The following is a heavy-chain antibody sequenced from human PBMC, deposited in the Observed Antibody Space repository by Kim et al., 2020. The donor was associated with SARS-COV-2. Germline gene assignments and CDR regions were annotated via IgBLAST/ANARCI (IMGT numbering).Heavy chain of an antibody. J-gene: IGHJ4*02. V-gene: IGHV3-30*18. CDR3: TKGRPAVAAPLPEFDY. D-gene: IGHD6-19*01. CDR2: ISYDGSNK. Sequence: GGSLRLSCAASGFTFSTFGMHWVRQAPGKGLEWVAFISYDGSNKYYADSVKGRFTISRDNFKSTMYVEMNSLRVEDTAVYFCTKGRPAVAAPLPEFDYWGQGTLVTVSS. CDR1: GFTFSTFG.